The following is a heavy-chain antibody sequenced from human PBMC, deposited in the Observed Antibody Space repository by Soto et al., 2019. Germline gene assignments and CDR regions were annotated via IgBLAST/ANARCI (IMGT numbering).Heavy chain of an antibody. CDR1: GGSISSSSFH. Sequence: QLQLQESGPGLVKPSETLSLTCTVSGGSISSSSFHWGWIRQPPGKGLEWIGSIYYSGSTYYSPSLRSRVTIAVDPSKYQFSRKLSSVTAAYTAVYYCARRERAAGTDWWFDPWGQGTLVTVSS. D-gene: IGHD6-13*01. CDR3: ARRERAAGTDWWFDP. V-gene: IGHV4-39*01. CDR2: IYYSGST. J-gene: IGHJ5*02.